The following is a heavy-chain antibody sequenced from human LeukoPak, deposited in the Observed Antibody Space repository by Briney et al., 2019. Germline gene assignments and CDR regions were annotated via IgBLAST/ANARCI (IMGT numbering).Heavy chain of an antibody. V-gene: IGHV3-48*01. CDR1: GFNFIDYS. J-gene: IGHJ4*01. CDR3: ARDHRFAFDN. Sequence: GGSLRPSCVASGFNFIDYSMNWVRQAPGKGLEWISYIGISSGNTKYADSVKGRFTISRDKARNSLYLQMNSLRVEDTAVYYCARDHRFAFDNWGHGTLVTVSS. CDR2: IGISSGNT.